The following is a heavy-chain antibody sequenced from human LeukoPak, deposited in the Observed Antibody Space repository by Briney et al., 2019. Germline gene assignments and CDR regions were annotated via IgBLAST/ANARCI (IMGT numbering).Heavy chain of an antibody. CDR2: LYSDGKT. CDR3: AREGVGITTYFDY. D-gene: IGHD1-1*01. Sequence: GGSLRLSCAASGFTVNSNYMSWVRQAPGKELEWVSVLYSDGKTFYADSVRGRFTISRDNSKNTLYLQMNSLRVEDTAVYYCAREGVGITTYFDYWGQGTLVTVSS. J-gene: IGHJ4*02. CDR1: GFTVNSNY. V-gene: IGHV3-53*01.